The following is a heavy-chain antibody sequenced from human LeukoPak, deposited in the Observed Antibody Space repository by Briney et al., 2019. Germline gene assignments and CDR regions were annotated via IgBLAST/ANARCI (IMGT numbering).Heavy chain of an antibody. Sequence: GGSLSLSCAASGFTFTSYALSWVRQAPGKGLERVSVISGSGAKTHYTDPGKGRFTISRDNSKNTLYLQINSLRAEDTAVYYCTSLSDAIESRGTRNYWGQGTLVTVSS. CDR3: TSLSDAIESRGTRNY. CDR1: GFTFTSYA. D-gene: IGHD2-8*01. J-gene: IGHJ4*02. V-gene: IGHV3-23*01. CDR2: ISGSGAKT.